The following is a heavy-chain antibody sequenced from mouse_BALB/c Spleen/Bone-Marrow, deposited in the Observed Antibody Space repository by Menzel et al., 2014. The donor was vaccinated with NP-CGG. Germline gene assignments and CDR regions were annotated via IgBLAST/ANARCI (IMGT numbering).Heavy chain of an antibody. CDR1: GFTFSSFG. Sequence: EVKLMESGGGLVQPGGSRKLSCAASGFTFSSFGMHWVRQAPEKGLEWVAYISRGSSTIYYADTVKGRYIIARDNPKNNLFLRKTSLRSEHATMYYCTRKGALITHYYAIDYWGQGTSGTVSS. V-gene: IGHV5-17*02. D-gene: IGHD2-4*01. CDR2: ISRGSSTI. CDR3: TRKGALITHYYAIDY. J-gene: IGHJ4*01.